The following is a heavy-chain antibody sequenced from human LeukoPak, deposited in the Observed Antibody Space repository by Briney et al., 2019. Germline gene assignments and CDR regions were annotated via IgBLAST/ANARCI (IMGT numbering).Heavy chain of an antibody. CDR2: ISNSDNDI. V-gene: IGHV3-11*01. CDR3: ASGSSSVGY. Sequence: GGSLRLSCVASGFIFSDYYMSWIRQTPGKGLEWISYISNSDNDIYYVGSVKGRFTISRDNTRNSLFLQMNSLRPDDTAVYYCASGSSSVGYWGQGTLVTVSS. J-gene: IGHJ4*02. CDR1: GFIFSDYY. D-gene: IGHD6-6*01.